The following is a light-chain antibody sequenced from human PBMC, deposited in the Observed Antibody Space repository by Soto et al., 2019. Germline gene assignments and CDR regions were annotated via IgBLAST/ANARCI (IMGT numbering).Light chain of an antibody. Sequence: ETVLTQSPGTLSLSPGERATLSCRASQSVGGSFLAWYQQRPGQAPRLLIYHTSYRATGIPVRFSGSGSGTDFTLTISRLEPEDFAVYYCQQYHSSPRTFGQGTKVEIK. J-gene: IGKJ1*01. CDR1: QSVGGSF. CDR2: HTS. V-gene: IGKV3-20*01. CDR3: QQYHSSPRT.